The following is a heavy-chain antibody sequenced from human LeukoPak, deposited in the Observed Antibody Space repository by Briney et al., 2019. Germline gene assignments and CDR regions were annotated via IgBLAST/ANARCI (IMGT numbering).Heavy chain of an antibody. Sequence: GASVKVSCKASGYTFSGYYIHWVRQAPGQGLEWMGWINPNSDGTNYAQKFQGRVTMTRDTSISTAYMELSRLRSDDTAVYYCARDLLPAALSAFDYWGQGTLVTVSS. V-gene: IGHV1-2*02. D-gene: IGHD2-2*01. J-gene: IGHJ4*02. CDR3: ARDLLPAALSAFDY. CDR1: GYTFSGYY. CDR2: INPNSDGT.